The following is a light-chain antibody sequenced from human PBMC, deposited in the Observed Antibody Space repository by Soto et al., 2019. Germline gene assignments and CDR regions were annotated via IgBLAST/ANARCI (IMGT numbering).Light chain of an antibody. Sequence: QSVLTQPASVSGSPGQSITMSCTGSSSDVGGYNYVSWFQQHPGKAPKLLIYQVSNRPSGASDRFSGSKSGNTASLTISGLQAEDEADYYCSSFTSALTWVFGGGTKLTVL. CDR3: SSFTSALTWV. CDR2: QVS. J-gene: IGLJ3*02. V-gene: IGLV2-14*01. CDR1: SSDVGGYNY.